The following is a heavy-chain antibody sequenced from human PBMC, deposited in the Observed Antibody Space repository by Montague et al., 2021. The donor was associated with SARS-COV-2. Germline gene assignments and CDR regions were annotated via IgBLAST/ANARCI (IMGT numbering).Heavy chain of an antibody. V-gene: IGHV4-59*01. D-gene: IGHD3-3*01. Sequence: SETLSLTCTLSGGSISTYYWNWIRQPPGKGLEWIGYIYYSGNTYYNPSLKSRATISVGTSKNQFSLSLTSVTAADTAVYYCARGPFWSAAPDYWGQGILVTVSS. J-gene: IGHJ4*02. CDR3: ARGPFWSAAPDY. CDR1: GGSISTYY. CDR2: IYYSGNT.